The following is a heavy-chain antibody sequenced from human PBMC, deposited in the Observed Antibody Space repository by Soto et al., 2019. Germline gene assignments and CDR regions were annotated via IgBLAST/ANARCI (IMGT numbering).Heavy chain of an antibody. CDR1: GGTFSSYA. J-gene: IGHJ6*02. D-gene: IGHD4-17*01. CDR2: IIPIFGTA. CDR3: ARDSSPNGDGPEYYYYGMDV. V-gene: IGHV1-69*13. Sequence: ASVKVSCKASGGTFSSYAISWVRQAPGQGLEWMGGIIPIFGTANYAQKFQGRVTITADESTSTAYMELSSLRSEDTAVYYCARDSSPNGDGPEYYYYGMDVWGQGTTVTVSS.